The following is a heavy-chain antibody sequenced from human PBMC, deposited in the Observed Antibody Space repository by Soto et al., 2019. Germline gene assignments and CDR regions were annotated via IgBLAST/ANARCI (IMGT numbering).Heavy chain of an antibody. CDR2: ISGSGGST. CDR1: GFTFSSYA. Sequence: PGGSLRLSCAASGFTFSSYAMSWVRQAPKKGQERVSAISGSGGSTYYADSVKGRFTISRDNSKNTLYLQMNSLRAEDTAVYFCSYVPYYDFWSGYLGQFWFDPWGQGTLVTVSS. D-gene: IGHD3-3*01. V-gene: IGHV3-23*01. J-gene: IGHJ5*02. CDR3: SYVPYYDFWSGYLGQFWFDP.